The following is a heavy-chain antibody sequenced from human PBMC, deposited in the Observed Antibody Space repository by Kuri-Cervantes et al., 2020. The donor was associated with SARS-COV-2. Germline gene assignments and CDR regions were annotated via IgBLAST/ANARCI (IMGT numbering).Heavy chain of an antibody. V-gene: IGHV3-66*02. J-gene: IGHJ4*02. CDR2: IYSGGNT. CDR1: GFTVSSNY. Sequence: GGFLRLSCAASGFTVSSNYMSWVRQAPGKGLEWVSVIYSGGNTDYADSVKGRFTISRDNSKNTLYLQMNSLRAEDTAVYYCAGTNWGKTYFDYWGQGILVTVSS. CDR3: AGTNWGKTYFDY. D-gene: IGHD7-27*01.